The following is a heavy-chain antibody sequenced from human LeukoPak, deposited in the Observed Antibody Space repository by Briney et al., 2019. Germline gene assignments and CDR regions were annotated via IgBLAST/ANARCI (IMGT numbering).Heavy chain of an antibody. J-gene: IGHJ4*02. CDR1: GFTFDDYA. CDR2: ISWNSGSI. CDR3: ARDQGYSYGSN. V-gene: IGHV3-9*01. Sequence: LSGGSLRLSCAASGFTFDDYAMHWVRQAPGKGLEWVSGISWNSGSIGYADSVKGRFTISRDNAKNSLYLQMNSLRAEDTAVYYCARDQGYSYGSNWGQGTLVTVSS. D-gene: IGHD5-18*01.